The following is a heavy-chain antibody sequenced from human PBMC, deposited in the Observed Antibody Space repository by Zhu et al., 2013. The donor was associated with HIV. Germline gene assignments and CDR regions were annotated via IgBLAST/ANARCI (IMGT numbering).Heavy chain of an antibody. CDR2: INPNSGGT. CDR1: GYTFTAYS. CDR3: ARVGYYKIFYGMDV. D-gene: IGHD3-9*01. J-gene: IGHJ6*02. Sequence: QVLLVQSGAEVKKPGASVKVSCKASGYTFTAYSLFWVRQAPGQGLEWMGSINPNSGGTKYAQKFQDRVTMARDTSISTAYMELSRLRSDDTAVYYCARVGYYKIFYGMDVWGQGDHGHRLL. V-gene: IGHV1-2*02.